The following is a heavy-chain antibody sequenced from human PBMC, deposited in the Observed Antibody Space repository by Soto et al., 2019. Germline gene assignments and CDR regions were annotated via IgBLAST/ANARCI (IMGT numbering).Heavy chain of an antibody. D-gene: IGHD3-10*01. V-gene: IGHV3-30-3*01. CDR2: ISYDGSNK. Sequence: GGSLRLSCAASGFTFSSYAMHWVRQAPGKGLEWVAVISYDGSNKYYADSVKGRFTISRDNSDNTLYLQMNSLRAEDTAVYYCARDYYGSGSYAFDIWGQGTMVTVSS. J-gene: IGHJ3*02. CDR3: ARDYYGSGSYAFDI. CDR1: GFTFSSYA.